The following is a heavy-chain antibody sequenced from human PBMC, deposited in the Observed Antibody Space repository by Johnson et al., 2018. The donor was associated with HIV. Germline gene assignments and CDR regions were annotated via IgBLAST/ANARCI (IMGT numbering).Heavy chain of an antibody. CDR3: AREDPPGLLRRSGAFDI. CDR1: GFTFNNYG. CDR2: IRYDGSNK. Sequence: QVQLVESGGDVVQPGGSLRLSCAASGFTFNNYGMHWVRQAPGKGLGWVAFIRYDGSNKYYADSVKGRFTISRDNSKNTLHLQMNSLRAEDTAVYYCAREDPPGLLRRSGAFDIWGQGTIVIVSS. D-gene: IGHD3-16*01. V-gene: IGHV3-30*02. J-gene: IGHJ3*02.